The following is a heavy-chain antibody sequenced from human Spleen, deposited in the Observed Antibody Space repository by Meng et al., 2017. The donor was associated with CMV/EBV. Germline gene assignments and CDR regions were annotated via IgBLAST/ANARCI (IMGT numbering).Heavy chain of an antibody. D-gene: IGHD1-26*01. CDR1: GFTFNSYE. Sequence: GESLKISCAVSGFTFNSYEMNWVRRAPGKGLEWVAYISGSGDTTYYAASVKGRCTISRDNAKNSLYLQVNSLRVEDTAVYYCARVPVVEVGTTSNDYWGQGTLVTVSS. CDR2: ISGSGDTT. V-gene: IGHV3-48*03. CDR3: ARVPVVEVGTTSNDY. J-gene: IGHJ4*02.